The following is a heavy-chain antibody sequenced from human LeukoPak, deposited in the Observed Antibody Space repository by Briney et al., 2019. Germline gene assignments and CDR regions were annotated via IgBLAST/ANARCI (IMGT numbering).Heavy chain of an antibody. CDR1: GGTFSSYA. CDR2: IIPIFGTA. D-gene: IGHD3-22*01. CDR3: ARDRSYDSSGYCFYY. V-gene: IGHV1-69*13. J-gene: IGHJ4*02. Sequence: GASVKVSCKASGGTFSSYAISWVRQAPGQGLEWMGGIIPIFGTANYAQKFQGRVTITADESTSTAYMELSSLRSEDTAVYYCARDRSYDSSGYCFYYWGQGTLVTVSS.